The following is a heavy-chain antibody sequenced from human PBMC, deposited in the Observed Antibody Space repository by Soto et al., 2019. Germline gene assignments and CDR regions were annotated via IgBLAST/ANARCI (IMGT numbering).Heavy chain of an antibody. D-gene: IGHD2-2*02. CDR3: ARSTGICSSTSCYSPWFDP. V-gene: IGHV4-59*01. CDR1: GGSISSYY. J-gene: IGHJ5*02. CDR2: IYYSGST. Sequence: SETLSLTCTVSGGSISSYYWSWIRQPPGKGLEWIGYIYYSGSTNYNPSLKSRVTISVDTSKNQFSLKLSSVTAADTAVYYCARSTGICSSTSCYSPWFDPWGKGTLVTVSS.